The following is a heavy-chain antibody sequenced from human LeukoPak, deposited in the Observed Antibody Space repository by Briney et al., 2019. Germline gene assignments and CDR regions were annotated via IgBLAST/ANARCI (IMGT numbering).Heavy chain of an antibody. CDR3: ARHKRGIAAARSGNYYYMDV. J-gene: IGHJ6*03. CDR1: GFTFSSYG. D-gene: IGHD6-13*01. CDR2: ISGSGGST. Sequence: GGSLRLSCAASGFTFSSYGMRWVRQAPGKGLEWVSAISGSGGSTYYADSVKGRFTISRDNSKNTLYLQMHSLRAEDTAVYYCARHKRGIAAARSGNYYYMDVWGKGTTVTVSS. V-gene: IGHV3-23*01.